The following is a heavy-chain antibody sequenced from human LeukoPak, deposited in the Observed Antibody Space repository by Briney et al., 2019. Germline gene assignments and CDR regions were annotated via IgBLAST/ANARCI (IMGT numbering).Heavy chain of an antibody. CDR1: GYTFTSYG. J-gene: IGHJ6*03. CDR2: ISAYNGNT. CDR3: ASPQPFYSSSFDWIKSRRYYYYYMDV. V-gene: IGHV1-18*01. D-gene: IGHD6-13*01. Sequence: ASVKVSCKASGYTFTSYGISWVRQAPGQGLEWMGWISAYNGNTNYAQKLQGRVTITTDTSTSTAYMELRSLRSDDTAVYYCASPQPFYSSSFDWIKSRRYYYYYMDVWGKGTTVTISS.